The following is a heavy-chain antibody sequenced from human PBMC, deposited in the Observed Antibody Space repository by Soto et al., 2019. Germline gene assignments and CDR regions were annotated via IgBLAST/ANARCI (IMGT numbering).Heavy chain of an antibody. CDR1: GYTFTGYY. CDR2: INPNSGGT. J-gene: IGHJ4*02. V-gene: IGHV1-2*02. Sequence: ASVKVSCKASGYTFTGYYMHWVRQAPGQGLEWMGWINPNSGGTNYAQKFQGRLTMTRDTSISTAYMELSRLRSDDTAVYYCASWGSYYDFWSGYVGYYFDYWGQGTLVTVSS. CDR3: ASWGSYYDFWSGYVGYYFDY. D-gene: IGHD3-3*01.